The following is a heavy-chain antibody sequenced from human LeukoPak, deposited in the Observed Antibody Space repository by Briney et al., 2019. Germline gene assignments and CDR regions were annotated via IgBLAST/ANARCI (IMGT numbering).Heavy chain of an antibody. CDR2: IYPGDSDT. CDR3: AKTRYGFLSGAFDI. D-gene: IGHD5-24*01. V-gene: IGHV5-51*01. Sequence: GESLKISCKGSGYSFTSYWIGWVRQMPGKGLEWMGIIYPGDSDTRYSPTFQGQVTISGDKSIRTAYLQWSSLKASDTAIYYCAKTRYGFLSGAFDIWGQGTMVTVSS. CDR1: GYSFTSYW. J-gene: IGHJ3*02.